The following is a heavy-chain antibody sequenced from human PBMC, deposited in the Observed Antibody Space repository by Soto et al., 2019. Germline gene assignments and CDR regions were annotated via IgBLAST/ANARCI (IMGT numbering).Heavy chain of an antibody. J-gene: IGHJ4*02. CDR2: ISWNSGVL. D-gene: IGHD5-18*01. Sequence: EVQLVESGGGLVQPGRSLRLSCAASGFPFDEFAMHWVRQAPGKGLEWVSGISWNSGVLHYADSMKGRFTVSRDNAENSLYLQMNSLRAEDTALYFCAKDRDAYSFGYNFDYWGQGTLVTASS. CDR3: AKDRDAYSFGYNFDY. CDR1: GFPFDEFA. V-gene: IGHV3-9*01.